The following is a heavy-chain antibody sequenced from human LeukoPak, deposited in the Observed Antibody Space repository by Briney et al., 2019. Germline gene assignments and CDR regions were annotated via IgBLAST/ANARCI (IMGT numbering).Heavy chain of an antibody. J-gene: IGHJ4*02. V-gene: IGHV4-34*01. Sequence: SETLSLTCAVYGGSFSGYYWSWIRQPPGKGLEWIGEINHSGSTNYNPSLKSRVTISVDTSKNQFSLKLSSVTAADTAVYYCARRAATMESDYWGQGTLVTVSS. CDR2: INHSGST. CDR1: GGSFSGYY. CDR3: ARRAATMESDY. D-gene: IGHD4/OR15-4a*01.